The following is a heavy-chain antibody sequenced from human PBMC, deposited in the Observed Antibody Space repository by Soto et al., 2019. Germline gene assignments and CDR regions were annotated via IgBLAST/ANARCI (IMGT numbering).Heavy chain of an antibody. V-gene: IGHV3-11*06. J-gene: IGHJ4*02. D-gene: IGHD3-22*01. CDR3: ARDLFPGDSSGSLFDY. CDR2: ISSSSSYT. Sequence: GGSLRLSCAASGFTFSDYYMSWIRQAPGKGLEWVSYISSSSSYTNYADSVKGRFTISRDNAKNSLYLQMNSLRAEDTVVYYCARDLFPGDSSGSLFDYWGQGTLVTVSS. CDR1: GFTFSDYY.